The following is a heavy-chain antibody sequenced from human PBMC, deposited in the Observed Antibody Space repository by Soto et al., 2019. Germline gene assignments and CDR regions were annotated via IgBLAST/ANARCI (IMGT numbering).Heavy chain of an antibody. J-gene: IGHJ6*03. D-gene: IGHD5-18*01. Sequence: PSETLSLTCTVSGGSISSYYWSWIRQPPGKGLEWIGYIYYSGSTNYNPSHKSRDTISVDTSKNQISMKLRSVTAADTAVYYSARVTVPDTDMPRVYYYMDVWGKGTTVTVSS. V-gene: IGHV4-59*01. CDR3: ARVTVPDTDMPRVYYYMDV. CDR1: GGSISSYY. CDR2: IYYSGST.